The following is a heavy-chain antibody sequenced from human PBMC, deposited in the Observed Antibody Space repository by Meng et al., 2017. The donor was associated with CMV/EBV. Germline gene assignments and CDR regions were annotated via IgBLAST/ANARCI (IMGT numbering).Heavy chain of an antibody. CDR2: INPNSGDT. Sequence: GQHGVELSKPVDFGKVPCKAFGNTFTDYYLHWVRQAPGQGLEWMGCINPNSGDTNYAQKFQGRVTMTRDTSISTAYMELSRLRSDDTAVYYCTRDAHLTTVTPNWFDPWGQGTLVTVSS. CDR3: TRDAHLTTVTPNWFDP. V-gene: IGHV1-2*02. CDR1: GNTFTDYY. D-gene: IGHD4-17*01. J-gene: IGHJ5*02.